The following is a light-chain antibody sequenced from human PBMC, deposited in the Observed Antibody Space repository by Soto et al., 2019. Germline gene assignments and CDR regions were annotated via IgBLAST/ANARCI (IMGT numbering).Light chain of an antibody. V-gene: IGKV1-39*01. CDR3: QQSYSTPPIT. CDR1: QSISNY. J-gene: IGKJ5*01. CDR2: AAS. Sequence: DIQMTQSPSSLSASVGDRVTITCRASQSISNYLNWYQQKPGKAPKLLIYAASSLQSGVPSRFSGSGSGTGFTLTISSLQPEDFATYYCQQSYSTPPITFGQGTRLEIQ.